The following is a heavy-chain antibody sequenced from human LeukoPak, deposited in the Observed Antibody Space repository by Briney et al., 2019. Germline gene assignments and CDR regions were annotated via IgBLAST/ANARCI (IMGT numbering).Heavy chain of an antibody. Sequence: GGSLRLSCAASGFTFSTYWMTWVRQAPGKGLEWVGTINRDGSQKYYLDSVKGRFTISRDNAKNSLYLQMNSLRAEDTAVYYCARDRLWGVESEDYWGQGTLVTVSS. D-gene: IGHD3-10*01. CDR1: GFTFSTYW. J-gene: IGHJ4*02. CDR2: INRDGSQK. CDR3: ARDRLWGVESEDY. V-gene: IGHV3-7*01.